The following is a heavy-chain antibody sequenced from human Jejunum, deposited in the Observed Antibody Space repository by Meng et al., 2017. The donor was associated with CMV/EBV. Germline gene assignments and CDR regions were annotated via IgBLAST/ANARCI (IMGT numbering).Heavy chain of an antibody. CDR1: GASVSTPNSS. CDR3: ARGGWGNWNFEH. D-gene: IGHD1-1*01. CDR2: IEDSETT. Sequence: VSGASVSTPNSSWSWIRQPPGKALEWIGFIEDSETTRYMPSLESRVSISIDTSKNQFSLRVRSVTAADTATYYCARGGWGNWNFEHWGQGTQVTVSS. J-gene: IGHJ4*02. V-gene: IGHV4-61*01.